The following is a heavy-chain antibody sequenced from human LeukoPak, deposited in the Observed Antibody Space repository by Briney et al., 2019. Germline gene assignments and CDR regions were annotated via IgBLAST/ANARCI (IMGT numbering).Heavy chain of an antibody. CDR3: ARATLVRGVIYGVDV. CDR2: IYYSGST. J-gene: IGHJ6*02. CDR1: GVSVSSGNYY. V-gene: IGHV4-61*01. Sequence: PSETLSLTCSVSGVSVSSGNYYWNCFRQPPGKGLEWIGYIYYSGSTNYNPSLKSRVTISVDTSKNQFSLKLSSVTAADTAVYYCARATLVRGVIYGVDVWGQGTTVTVSS. D-gene: IGHD3-10*01.